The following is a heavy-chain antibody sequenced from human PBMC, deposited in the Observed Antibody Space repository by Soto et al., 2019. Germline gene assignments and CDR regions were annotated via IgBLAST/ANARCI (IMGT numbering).Heavy chain of an antibody. CDR2: ISYDGSNK. J-gene: IGHJ6*02. D-gene: IGHD2-15*01. V-gene: IGHV3-30*18. CDR3: AKSQGYFSGYYGMDV. CDR1: GFTFSSYG. Sequence: QVQLVESGGGVVQPGRSLRLYCAASGFTFSSYGMHWVRQAPGKGLEWVAVISYDGSNKYYADSVKGRFTISRDNSKNTLYLQMNSLSAEDTAVYYCAKSQGYFSGYYGMDVWGQGTTVTVSS.